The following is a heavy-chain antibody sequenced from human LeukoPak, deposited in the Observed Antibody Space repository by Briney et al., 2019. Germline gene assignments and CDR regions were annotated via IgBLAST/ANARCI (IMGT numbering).Heavy chain of an antibody. D-gene: IGHD3-3*02. J-gene: IGHJ6*02. CDR2: ISYDGSNK. Sequence: GRSLRLSCAASGFTFSSYAMHWVRQAPGKGLEWVAVISYDGSNKYYADSVKGRFTISRDNAKNSLYLQMNSLRAEDTALYHCARDNSIVNNGMDVWGQGTTVTVSS. CDR3: ARDNSIVNNGMDV. CDR1: GFTFSSYA. V-gene: IGHV3-30-3*01.